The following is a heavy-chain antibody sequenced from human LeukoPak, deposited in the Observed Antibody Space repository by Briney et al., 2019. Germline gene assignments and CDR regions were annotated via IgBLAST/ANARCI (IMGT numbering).Heavy chain of an antibody. CDR3: GRDLGYHQVGY. CDR2: IKTDGSDT. V-gene: IGHV3-7*01. CDR1: GFTFSSYW. Sequence: GGSLRLSCAASGFTFSSYWMIWVRQGPGKGLEWVASIKTDGSDTYYVDSVKGRFTVSRDNTKSSLYLQMNSLRAEDTAVYYCGRDLGYHQVGYWGQGTLVTFSS. J-gene: IGHJ4*02. D-gene: IGHD1-26*01.